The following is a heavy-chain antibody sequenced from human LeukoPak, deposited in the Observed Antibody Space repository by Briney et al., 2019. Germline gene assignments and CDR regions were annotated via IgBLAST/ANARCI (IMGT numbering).Heavy chain of an antibody. J-gene: IGHJ4*02. CDR3: AKDRRGVVRGIPLDY. V-gene: IGHV3-33*06. D-gene: IGHD3-10*01. Sequence: GGSLRLSCAASGFTFSSYGMHWVRQAPGKGLEWVAVIWYDGSNKYYADSEKGRFIIFRDNSKNTPLLQMNSLRAEDTAVYYCAKDRRGVVRGIPLDYWGQGTLVTVS. CDR1: GFTFSSYG. CDR2: IWYDGSNK.